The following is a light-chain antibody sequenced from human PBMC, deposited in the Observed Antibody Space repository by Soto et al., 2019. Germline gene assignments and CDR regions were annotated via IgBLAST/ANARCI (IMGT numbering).Light chain of an antibody. Sequence: EVVMRQSPATLSVSPGERATLSCRASQSVSSNLAWYQQKPGQAPRLLIYGASTRATGIPARFSGSGSGTEFTLTISSLQSEDFAVYHCQQYDKWPQTFGQGTKVDIK. J-gene: IGKJ1*01. CDR2: GAS. CDR1: QSVSSN. V-gene: IGKV3-15*01. CDR3: QQYDKWPQT.